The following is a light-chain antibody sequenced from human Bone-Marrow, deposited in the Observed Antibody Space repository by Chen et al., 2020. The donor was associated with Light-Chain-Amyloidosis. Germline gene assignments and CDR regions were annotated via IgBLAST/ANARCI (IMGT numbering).Light chain of an antibody. CDR1: QSVLSSSNNKNQ. CDR2: WAS. V-gene: IGKV4-1*01. Sequence: DIVMTQSPDSLAVSLGERTTINCKSSQSVLSSSNNKNQLAWYQQKPGQPPKLLFYWASTRESGVPDRFSGSGSGTDFTPSINSLQAEDVAVYYCQHYYSIPWTFGQGTKVEIK. CDR3: QHYYSIPWT. J-gene: IGKJ1*01.